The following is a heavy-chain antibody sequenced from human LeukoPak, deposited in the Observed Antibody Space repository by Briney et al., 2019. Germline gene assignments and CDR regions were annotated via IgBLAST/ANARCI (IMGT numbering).Heavy chain of an antibody. V-gene: IGHV3-33*01. CDR3: ARDYDGTGWSPWFDP. CDR1: GFSFGNYG. Sequence: GGSLRHSCAASGFSFGNYGMHWIRQTPGKGPEWVAVVWYDGSNQLYADSVKGRFTISRDNSRSTVTLQMNSLTAEDSAIYYCARDYDGTGWSPWFDPRGQGTLVTVSS. J-gene: IGHJ5*02. D-gene: IGHD6-19*01. CDR2: VWYDGSNQ.